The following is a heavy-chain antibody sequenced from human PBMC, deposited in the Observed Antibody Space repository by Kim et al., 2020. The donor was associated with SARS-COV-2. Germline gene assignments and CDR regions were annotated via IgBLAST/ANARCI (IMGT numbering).Heavy chain of an antibody. CDR3: AKSYGASGADWY. Sequence: GGSLRLSCATSGFTFSSYAMSWVRQAPGKGLEWVSCISNGVGYTYYADSVKGRFTISRDNSKSSLYLQMNCLSAEDPAVYYCAKSYGASGADWY. CDR1: GFTFSSYA. D-gene: IGHD2-8*02. CDR2: ISNGVGYT. J-gene: IGHJ2*01. V-gene: IGHV3-23*01.